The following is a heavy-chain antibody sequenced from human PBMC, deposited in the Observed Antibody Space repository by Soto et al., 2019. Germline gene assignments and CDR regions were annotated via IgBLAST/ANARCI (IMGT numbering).Heavy chain of an antibody. J-gene: IGHJ4*02. CDR1: GYTFTNYL. CDR2: INAGNGDT. CDR3: ATPSYGSGSYY. D-gene: IGHD3-10*01. Sequence: VQLIQSGAEVKKPGASVKVSCKASGYTFTNYLIHWVRQAAAQRLEWMGWINAGNGDTKYSQNFQGRVTITRDTSASTAYMELSSLRSEDTAVYYCATPSYGSGSYYWGPGTLVTVSS. V-gene: IGHV1-3*01.